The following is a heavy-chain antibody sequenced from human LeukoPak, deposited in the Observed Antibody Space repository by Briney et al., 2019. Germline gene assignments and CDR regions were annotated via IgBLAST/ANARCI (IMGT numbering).Heavy chain of an antibody. Sequence: SGTLSLTCAVSGGSISSSNWWSWVRQPPGKGLEWIGEIYHSGSTNYNPSLKSRVTISVDKSKNQFSLKLSSVTAADTAVYYCATATYGGKEGNDYWGQGTLVTVSS. J-gene: IGHJ4*02. CDR3: ATATYGGKEGNDY. CDR1: GGSISSSNW. CDR2: IYHSGST. D-gene: IGHD4-23*01. V-gene: IGHV4-4*02.